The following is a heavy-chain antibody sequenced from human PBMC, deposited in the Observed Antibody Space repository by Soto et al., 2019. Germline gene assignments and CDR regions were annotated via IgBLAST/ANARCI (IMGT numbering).Heavy chain of an antibody. D-gene: IGHD3-3*01. J-gene: IGHJ4*02. Sequence: EVQLVESGGGLVQPGGSLRLSCAASGFTFNSYWMGWVRQAPGKGLEWVANIKQDGSEKYYEDSLKGRFTISRNNAKNALYLQMKSLRVEDTAVYYCARDPGCCDGSEWYYFDCWGQGTLVTVSS. CDR1: GFTFNSYW. V-gene: IGHV3-7*01. CDR2: IKQDGSEK. CDR3: ARDPGCCDGSEWYYFDC.